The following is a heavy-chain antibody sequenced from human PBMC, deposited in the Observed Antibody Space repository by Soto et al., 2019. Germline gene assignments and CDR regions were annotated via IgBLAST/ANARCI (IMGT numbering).Heavy chain of an antibody. CDR2: INGDGSIT. CDR1: GFTFSSYW. Sequence: GGSLRLSCVASGFTFSSYWMHWVRQAPGKGLVWVSRINGDGSITRYADSVKGRFTISRDNTKNTLYVQMSSLRAEDTAVYYCVKVSTFYDILTGYYSTNFFDPWGQGTLVTVSS. CDR3: VKVSTFYDILTGYYSTNFFDP. V-gene: IGHV3-74*01. J-gene: IGHJ5*02. D-gene: IGHD3-9*01.